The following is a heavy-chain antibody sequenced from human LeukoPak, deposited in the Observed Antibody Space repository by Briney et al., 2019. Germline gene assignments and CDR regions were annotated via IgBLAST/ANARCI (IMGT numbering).Heavy chain of an antibody. D-gene: IGHD3-22*01. J-gene: IGHJ4*02. CDR1: GFTFSNYG. CDR2: IWYDGDNK. V-gene: IGHV3-33*06. CDR3: AKARATYLYDTSGYSALDY. Sequence: GGSLRLSCAASGFTFSNYGMHWVRQAPGKGLEWVALIWYDGDNKYYSDSVKGRFTISRDNSKNTLYLQMNSLRAEDTAVYYCAKARATYLYDTSGYSALDYWGQGTLVTVSS.